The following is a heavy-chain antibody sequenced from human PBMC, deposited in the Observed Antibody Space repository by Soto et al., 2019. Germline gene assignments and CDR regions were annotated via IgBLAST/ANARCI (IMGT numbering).Heavy chain of an antibody. CDR2: ITWNSATI. Sequence: EVQLVESGGGLVQPGRSLRLSCAASGFTFDDYAMHWVRQAPGKGLEWVSSITWNSATITYGDSVKGRFTISRDNANNSLFLQMKSLRAEDTALYFCANGPCNGDACRHFDFWGQGTLVTVSS. CDR1: GFTFDDYA. J-gene: IGHJ4*02. CDR3: ANGPCNGDACRHFDF. V-gene: IGHV3-9*01. D-gene: IGHD2-8*01.